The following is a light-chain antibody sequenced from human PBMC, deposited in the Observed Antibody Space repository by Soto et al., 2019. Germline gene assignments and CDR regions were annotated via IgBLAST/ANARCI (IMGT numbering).Light chain of an antibody. CDR3: QQSYSTPYT. CDR1: QDISNY. J-gene: IGKJ2*01. Sequence: DIQMTQSPSSLSAFVGDRVTLTCQASQDISNYLNWYQQKPGKAPTLLIYSASSLQSGVPSRFSGSGSGTDFTLTISSLQPEDFATYYCQQSYSTPYTFGQGTKLEIK. V-gene: IGKV1-39*01. CDR2: SAS.